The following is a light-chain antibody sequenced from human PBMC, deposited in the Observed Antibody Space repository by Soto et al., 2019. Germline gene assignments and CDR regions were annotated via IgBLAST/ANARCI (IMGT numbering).Light chain of an antibody. V-gene: IGLV2-11*01. J-gene: IGLJ1*01. CDR3: CSYGGSYTPYV. Sequence: QSALTQPRSVSGSPGQSVTISCTGTSSDVGLYNYVSWYQQHPGKAPKLIIYDVSKRPSGVPDRFSGSKSGNTASLTISGLQDEDEGEYFCCSYGGSYTPYVFGTGTKVTIL. CDR2: DVS. CDR1: SSDVGLYNY.